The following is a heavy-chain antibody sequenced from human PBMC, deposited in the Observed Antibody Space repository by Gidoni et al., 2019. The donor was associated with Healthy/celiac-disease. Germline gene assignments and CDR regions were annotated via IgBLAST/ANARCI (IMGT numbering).Heavy chain of an antibody. CDR3: ARGGIAARPSFQH. CDR1: GGSISSGSYY. D-gene: IGHD6-6*01. V-gene: IGHV4-61*02. CDR2: IYTSGST. J-gene: IGHJ1*01. Sequence: QVQLQESGPGLVKPSQTLSLTCTVSGGSISSGSYYWSWIRQPAGKGLEWIGRIYTSGSTNYNPSLKSRVTISVDTSKNQFSLKLSSVTAADTAVYYCARGGIAARPSFQHWGQGTLVTVSS.